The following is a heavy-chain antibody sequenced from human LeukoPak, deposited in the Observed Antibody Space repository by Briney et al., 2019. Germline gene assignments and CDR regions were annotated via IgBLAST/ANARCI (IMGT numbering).Heavy chain of an antibody. Sequence: GGSLRLSCAASGFTFNNYEMNWVRQAPGKGLEWVSYISSSGSTTHFADSVKGRFTISRDNAKNSLYLQMNSLRVEDTAVYFCATYSSGWLGVDYWGQGTLVTVSS. CDR2: ISSSGSTT. V-gene: IGHV3-48*03. J-gene: IGHJ4*02. CDR3: ATYSSGWLGVDY. D-gene: IGHD6-19*01. CDR1: GFTFNNYE.